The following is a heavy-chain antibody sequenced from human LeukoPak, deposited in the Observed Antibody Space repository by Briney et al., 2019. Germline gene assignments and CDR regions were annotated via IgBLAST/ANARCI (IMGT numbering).Heavy chain of an antibody. D-gene: IGHD3-3*01. Sequence: GGSLRLSCAASGFTFSTFAMSRVRQDPGRGLEWVSSITGAGDTTYYPESVKGRFTISRDNSKNTLYLQMNSLRVEDTALYFCVRDRNYYEALRRSYWGQGTLVTVSS. V-gene: IGHV3-23*01. CDR2: ITGAGDTT. CDR1: GFTFSTFA. CDR3: VRDRNYYEALRRSY. J-gene: IGHJ4*02.